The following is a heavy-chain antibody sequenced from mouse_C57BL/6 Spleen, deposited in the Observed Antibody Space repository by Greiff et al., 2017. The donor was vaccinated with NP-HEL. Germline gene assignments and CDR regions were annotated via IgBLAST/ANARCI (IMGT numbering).Heavy chain of an antibody. CDR3: ARSIYYDYENAMDY. V-gene: IGHV1-42*01. D-gene: IGHD2-4*01. Sequence: EVQLQQSGPELVKPGASVKISCKASGYSFTGYYMNWVKQSPEKSLEWIGEINPSTGGTTYNQKFKAKATLTVDKSSSTAYMQLKSLTSEDSAVYYCARSIYYDYENAMDYWGQGTSVTVSS. CDR1: GYSFTGYY. CDR2: INPSTGGT. J-gene: IGHJ4*01.